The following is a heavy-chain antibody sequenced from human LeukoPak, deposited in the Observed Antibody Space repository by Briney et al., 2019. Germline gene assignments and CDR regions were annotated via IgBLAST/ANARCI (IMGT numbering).Heavy chain of an antibody. Sequence: GRSLRLSCAASGFTFSSYGMHWVRQAPGKGLEWVAVISYDGSNKYYADSVKGRFTISRDNSKNTLYLQMNSLRAEDTAVYYCAKDVTGTYYYGMDVWGQGTTVTVSS. V-gene: IGHV3-30*18. J-gene: IGHJ6*02. CDR3: AKDVTGTYYYGMDV. D-gene: IGHD1-7*01. CDR1: GFTFSSYG. CDR2: ISYDGSNK.